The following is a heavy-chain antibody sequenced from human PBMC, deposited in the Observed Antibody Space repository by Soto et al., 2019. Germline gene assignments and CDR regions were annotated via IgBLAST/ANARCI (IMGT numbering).Heavy chain of an antibody. V-gene: IGHV1-3*01. CDR2: INAGNGNT. CDR3: AKDPDDSPDKNYFDY. D-gene: IGHD3-22*01. J-gene: IGHJ4*02. Sequence: ASVKVSCKASGYTFTSYAMHCVRQAPGQRLEWMGWINAGNGNTKYSQKFQGRVTITRDTSASTAYMELSSLRAEDTAVYYCAKDPDDSPDKNYFDYWGQGTLVTVSS. CDR1: GYTFTSYA.